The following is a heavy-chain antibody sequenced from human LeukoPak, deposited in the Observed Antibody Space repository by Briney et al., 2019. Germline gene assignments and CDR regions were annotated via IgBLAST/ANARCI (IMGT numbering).Heavy chain of an antibody. V-gene: IGHV3-30*18. J-gene: IGHJ6*02. D-gene: IGHD3-16*01. CDR1: GFTFSSYG. CDR3: AKDRSAGGYYYYYGMDV. Sequence: GGSLRLSCAASGFTFSSYGMHWVRQAPGNGLEWVAVISYDGSNKYYADSVKGRFTISRDNSKNTLYLQMNSLRTEDTAVYYCAKDRSAGGYYYYYGMDVWGQGTTVTVSS. CDR2: ISYDGSNK.